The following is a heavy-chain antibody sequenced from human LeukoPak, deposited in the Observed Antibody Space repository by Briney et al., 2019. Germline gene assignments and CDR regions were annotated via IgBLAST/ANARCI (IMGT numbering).Heavy chain of an antibody. Sequence: PSETLSLTCTVSGYSISSGYYWGWIRQPPGKGLEWIGSIYHSGSTYYNPSLKSRVTISVDTSKNQFSLKLSSVTAADTAVYYCARVRGQYYYGSGSCFDYWGQGTLVTVSS. V-gene: IGHV4-38-2*02. D-gene: IGHD3-10*01. CDR2: IYHSGST. CDR1: GYSISSGYY. CDR3: ARVRGQYYYGSGSCFDY. J-gene: IGHJ4*02.